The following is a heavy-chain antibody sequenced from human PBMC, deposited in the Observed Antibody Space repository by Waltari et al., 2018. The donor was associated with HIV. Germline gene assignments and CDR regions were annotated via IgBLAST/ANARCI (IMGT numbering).Heavy chain of an antibody. V-gene: IGHV3-30*04. Sequence: QVQLVESGGGVVQPGGSLKLSCAASGFSFSNHAMHWVRQAPGKGLEWVALISFDGENKKYPESVKGRFTVSRDNSNNTVYLQMSSLRPGDMAVYYCAREGDCFSNKCSGGLMSYWGQGTLVTVSS. D-gene: IGHD2-2*01. CDR3: AREGDCFSNKCSGGLMSY. CDR1: GFSFSNHA. J-gene: IGHJ4*02. CDR2: ISFDGENK.